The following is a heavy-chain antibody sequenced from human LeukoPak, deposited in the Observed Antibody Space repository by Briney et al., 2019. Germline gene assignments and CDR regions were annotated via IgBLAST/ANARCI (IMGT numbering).Heavy chain of an antibody. Sequence: GGSLRLSCAASGFTFSSYWMHWLRPAPGKELEWVSALSGSGGSPLYADSVKGRFTIYRDNSKNTLYLQMNRLRAEDTAVYYCAKDLEPLYYYGSGSYLYYMDVWGKGTTVTVS. CDR2: LSGSGGSP. J-gene: IGHJ6*03. CDR3: AKDLEPLYYYGSGSYLYYMDV. CDR1: GFTFSSYW. V-gene: IGHV3-23*01. D-gene: IGHD3-10*01.